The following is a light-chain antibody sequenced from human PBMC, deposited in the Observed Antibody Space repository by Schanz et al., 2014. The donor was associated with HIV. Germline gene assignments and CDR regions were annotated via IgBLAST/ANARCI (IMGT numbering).Light chain of an antibody. CDR2: KAS. Sequence: DIQMTQSPSTLSASVGDRVTITCRASQMISSSLAWYQQRPGKAPKLLIYKASTLESGVPSRFSGSGSGTEFTLTISSLQPDDFATYYCQQYNSHSTFGQGTKVEIK. CDR1: QMISSS. CDR3: QQYNSHST. V-gene: IGKV1-5*03. J-gene: IGKJ1*01.